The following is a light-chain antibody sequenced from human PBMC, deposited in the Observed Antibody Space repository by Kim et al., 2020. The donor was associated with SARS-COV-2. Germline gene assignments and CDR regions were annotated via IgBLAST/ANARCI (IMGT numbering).Light chain of an antibody. CDR1: QDISYF. V-gene: IGKV1-17*03. Sequence: SASVGVRVTITCRASQDISYFLAWIQQKPGKAPKRLIYGASTLQSGVPSRFSGSGSGTEFTLTISSLQPEDFATYFCLQHKTFPYTFGQGTKLEI. CDR2: GAS. J-gene: IGKJ2*01. CDR3: LQHKTFPYT.